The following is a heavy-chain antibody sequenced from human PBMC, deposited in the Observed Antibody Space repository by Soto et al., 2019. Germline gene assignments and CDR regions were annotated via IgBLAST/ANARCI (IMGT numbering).Heavy chain of an antibody. CDR2: TYYRSKWYN. V-gene: IGHV6-1*01. CDR3: ARRRALAGKFGYYYYGMDV. CDR1: GDSVSSNSAA. J-gene: IGHJ6*02. Sequence: SQTLSLTCAISGDSVSSNSAAWNWIRQSPSRGLEWLGRTYYRSKWYNDYAVSVKSRITINPDTSKNQFSLQLNSVTPEDTAVYYCARRRALAGKFGYYYYGMDVRGQRTTVTVSS. D-gene: IGHD6-19*01.